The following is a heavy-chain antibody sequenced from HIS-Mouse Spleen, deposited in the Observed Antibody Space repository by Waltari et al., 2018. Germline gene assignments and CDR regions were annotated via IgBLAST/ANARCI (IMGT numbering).Heavy chain of an antibody. J-gene: IGHJ2*01. CDR3: AREIPYSSSWYDWYFDL. Sequence: QLQLQESGPGLVKPSETLSLTCTVSGGSISRSSSYWGGIRPPPGKGLEWIGSIYYSGSTYYNPSLKSRVTISVDTSKNQFSLKLSSVTAADTAVYYCAREIPYSSSWYDWYFDLWGRGTLVTVSS. D-gene: IGHD6-13*01. CDR1: GGSISRSSSY. CDR2: IYYSGST. V-gene: IGHV4-39*07.